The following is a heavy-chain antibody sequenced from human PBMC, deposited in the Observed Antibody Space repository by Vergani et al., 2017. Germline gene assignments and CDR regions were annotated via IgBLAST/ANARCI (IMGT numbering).Heavy chain of an antibody. V-gene: IGHV4-31*03. Sequence: QVQLQESGPGLVKPSETLSLTCTVSGGSVSSGSYYWSWIRQHPGKGLEWIGYIYYSGSTYYNPSLKSRVTISVDTSKNQFSLKLSSVTAADTAVYYCARDRGSDTAMVPYYYYGMDVWGQGTTVTVSS. CDR1: GGSVSSGSYY. CDR3: ARDRGSDTAMVPYYYYGMDV. J-gene: IGHJ6*02. CDR2: IYYSGST. D-gene: IGHD5-18*01.